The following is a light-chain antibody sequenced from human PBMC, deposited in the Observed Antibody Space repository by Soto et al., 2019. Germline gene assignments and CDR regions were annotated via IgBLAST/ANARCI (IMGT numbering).Light chain of an antibody. CDR1: ESVSNN. CDR2: GAS. V-gene: IGKV3-15*01. J-gene: IGKJ1*01. Sequence: RVMLHSPTTLSVPPRERATLSCRASESVSNNVAWYQQRPGQAPRLLIYGASTRATAIPAMFSGSGSGTEFTLTISSLQSEYFAVYYCQQYDDWPETFGQGTKV. CDR3: QQYDDWPET.